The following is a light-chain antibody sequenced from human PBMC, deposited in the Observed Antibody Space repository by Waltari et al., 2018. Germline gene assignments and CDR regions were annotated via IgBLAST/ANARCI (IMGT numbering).Light chain of an antibody. CDR1: QSVTSNY. V-gene: IGKV3-20*01. CDR3: QQYGSSPRT. J-gene: IGKJ1*01. CDR2: GAS. Sequence: IVMTQSPATLSVSPGERATLSCRTIQSVTSNYLAWYQQKPGQAPRLLIYGASSRATGIPDRLSGSGSGTDFTLTISRLEPEDFAVYYCQQYGSSPRTFGQGTKVEIK.